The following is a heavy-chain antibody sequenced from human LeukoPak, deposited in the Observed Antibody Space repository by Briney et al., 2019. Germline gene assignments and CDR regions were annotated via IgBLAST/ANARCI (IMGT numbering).Heavy chain of an antibody. V-gene: IGHV1-3*03. Sequence: GASVKVSCKASGYTFTSYAMHWVRQAPGQRLEWMGWINAGNGNTKYSQEFQGRVTITADTSTSTAYMQLSSLRSEDTAVYYCARARSGPYGSGSLDAFDIWGQGTMVTVSS. CDR2: INAGNGNT. J-gene: IGHJ3*02. CDR1: GYTFTSYA. D-gene: IGHD3-10*01. CDR3: ARARSGPYGSGSLDAFDI.